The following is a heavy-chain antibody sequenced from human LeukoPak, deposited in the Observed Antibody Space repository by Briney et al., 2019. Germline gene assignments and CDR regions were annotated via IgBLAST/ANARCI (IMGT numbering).Heavy chain of an antibody. CDR2: INHSGST. Sequence: SETLSLTCAVYGGSFSGYYWSWIRQPPGKGLEWIGGINHSGSTNYNPSLKSRVTISVDTSKNQFSLKLSSVTAADTAVYYCARGLLSHSSSQGDYWGQGTLVTVSS. V-gene: IGHV4-34*01. CDR1: GGSFSGYY. D-gene: IGHD6-13*01. J-gene: IGHJ4*02. CDR3: ARGLLSHSSSQGDY.